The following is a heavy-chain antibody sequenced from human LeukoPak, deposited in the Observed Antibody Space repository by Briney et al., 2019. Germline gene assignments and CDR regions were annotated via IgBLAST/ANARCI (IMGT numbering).Heavy chain of an antibody. Sequence: SETLSLTCTVSGGSISSTNYYWGWIRQPPGRGLEWIGSIYYSGSTYYNPSLKSRVTISVDTSKNQFSLKLSSVTAADTAVFYCASGTWGFYDTTVGVYWGQGTLVTVSS. V-gene: IGHV4-39*07. CDR3: ASGTWGFYDTTVGVY. CDR2: IYYSGST. CDR1: GGSISSTNYY. D-gene: IGHD3-22*01. J-gene: IGHJ4*02.